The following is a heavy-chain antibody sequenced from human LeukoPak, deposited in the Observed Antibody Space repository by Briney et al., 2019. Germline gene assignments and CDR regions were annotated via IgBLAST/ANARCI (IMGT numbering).Heavy chain of an antibody. CDR2: ISSSSSYI. J-gene: IGHJ4*02. Sequence: GGSLRLSCAASGFTFSSYSMNWVRQAPGKGLEWVSSISSSSSYIYYADSVKGRFTISRDNAKNSLYLQMNSLRAEDTAVYYCARDTYYYDSSGNSYFDYWGQGTLVTVSS. V-gene: IGHV3-21*01. CDR1: GFTFSSYS. D-gene: IGHD3-22*01. CDR3: ARDTYYYDSSGNSYFDY.